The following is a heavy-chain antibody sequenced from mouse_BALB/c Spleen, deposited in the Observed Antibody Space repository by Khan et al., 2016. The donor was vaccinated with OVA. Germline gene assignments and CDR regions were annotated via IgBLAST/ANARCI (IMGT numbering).Heavy chain of an antibody. CDR1: GYSLTGYY. CDR2: ISCYNGVI. D-gene: IGHD1-1*01. J-gene: IGHJ3*01. V-gene: IGHV1S34*01. CDR3: ARGDYYGSSSFAY. Sequence: LVKTGASVKICCKASGYSLTGYYMHWVKQSHGKSLEWIGYISCYNGVISYNQKFKGKATFTVDTSSSTAYMQFNSLTSEDSAVYYCARGDYYGSSSFAYWGQGTLVTVSA.